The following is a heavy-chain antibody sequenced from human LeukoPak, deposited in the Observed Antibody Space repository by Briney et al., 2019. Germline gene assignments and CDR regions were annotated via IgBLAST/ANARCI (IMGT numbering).Heavy chain of an antibody. Sequence: ASVEVSCKASGYTFTSYFMHWVRQAPGQGLEWMGIINPSGGSTRSTQKFQGRVTMTRDMSTSTVYMELSSLTSEDTAVYYCARSHSDSSGYIDYWGHGTLVTVSS. V-gene: IGHV1-46*01. D-gene: IGHD3-22*01. CDR1: GYTFTSYF. CDR2: INPSGGST. CDR3: ARSHSDSSGYIDY. J-gene: IGHJ4*01.